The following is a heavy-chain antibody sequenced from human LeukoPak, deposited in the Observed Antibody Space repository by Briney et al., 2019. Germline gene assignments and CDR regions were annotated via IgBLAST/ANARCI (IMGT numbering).Heavy chain of an antibody. D-gene: IGHD4-23*01. CDR2: MNPNTGNS. CDR1: GYTFGIYD. V-gene: IGHV1-8*03. Sequence: ASVKVSCKASGYTFGIYDINRVRHAAGQGLEWMGWMNPNTGNSGFPPRFQGRVTITRDNSITTAYMELSSLTYEDTAVYYCARVLGGGNSVHFDNWGQGTLVTVSS. J-gene: IGHJ4*02. CDR3: ARVLGGGNSVHFDN.